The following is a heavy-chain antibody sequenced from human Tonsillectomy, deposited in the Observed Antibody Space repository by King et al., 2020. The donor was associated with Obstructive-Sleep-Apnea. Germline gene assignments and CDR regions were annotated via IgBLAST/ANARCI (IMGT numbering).Heavy chain of an antibody. D-gene: IGHD2-2*01. J-gene: IGHJ4*02. V-gene: IGHV4-31*03. Sequence: VQLQESSPGLVKPSQTLSLTCTVSGGSLSSGGYYWSWIRQHPGKGLEWIGYIYYSGSTYYNPSLKSRVTISVDTSKNQFSLKLSSVTAADTAVYYCARGGIVVVPAATPAGFDYWGQGTLVTVSS. CDR3: ARGGIVVVPAATPAGFDY. CDR2: IYYSGST. CDR1: GGSLSSGGYY.